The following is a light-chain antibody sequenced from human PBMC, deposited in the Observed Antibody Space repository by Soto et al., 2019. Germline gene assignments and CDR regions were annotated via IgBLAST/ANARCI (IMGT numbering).Light chain of an antibody. J-gene: IGKJ4*01. CDR3: QHYGSSPLT. CDR1: QSVSSSY. CDR2: SAS. V-gene: IGKV3-20*01. Sequence: EIVLTQSPGTLSLSPGERATLSCRASQSVSSSYLAWYQQKPGQAPRLLMYSASSRATGSPDRFSGSGSGTDFTLTISRLEPEDFAVYYCQHYGSSPLTFGGGTKVDIK.